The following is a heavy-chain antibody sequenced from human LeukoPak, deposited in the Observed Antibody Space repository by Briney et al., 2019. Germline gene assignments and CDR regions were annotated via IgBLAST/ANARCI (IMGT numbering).Heavy chain of an antibody. J-gene: IGHJ5*02. V-gene: IGHV1-2*06. CDR3: ARGYCSGGTCYLVENWLDP. CDR2: INPNSGGT. Sequence: ASVKVSCKASSYTLTAYYIYWVRQAPGQGLEWMGRINPNSGGTDYAQNFQGRVTMTRDTSISTAYMELSRLRSDDTAVCYCARGYCSGGTCYLVENWLDPWGQGTLVTVSS. CDR1: SYTLTAYY. D-gene: IGHD2-15*01.